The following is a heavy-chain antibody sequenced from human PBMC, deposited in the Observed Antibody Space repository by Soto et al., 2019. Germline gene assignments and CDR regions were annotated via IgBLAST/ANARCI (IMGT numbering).Heavy chain of an antibody. CDR3: ARVRRVAGKSPPPWPTYYYYYMDV. V-gene: IGHV1-8*01. Sequence: QVQLVQSGAEVKKPGASVKVSCKASGYTFTSYDINWVRQATGQGLEWMGWMNPNSGNTGYAQKFQGRVTMTRNTSISTAYMELSSLRSEDTAVYYCARVRRVAGKSPPPWPTYYYYYMDVWGKGTTVTVFS. J-gene: IGHJ6*03. CDR2: MNPNSGNT. D-gene: IGHD3-10*01. CDR1: GYTFTSYD.